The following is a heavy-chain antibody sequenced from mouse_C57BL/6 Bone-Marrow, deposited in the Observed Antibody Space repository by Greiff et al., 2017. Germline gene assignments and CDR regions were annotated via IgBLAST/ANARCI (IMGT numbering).Heavy chain of an antibody. Sequence: QVQLQQPGAELVRPGSSVKLSCKASGYTFTSYWMDWVKQRPGQGLEWIGNIYPSDGETHYNQKFKDKATLTVDKSSSTAYMQLSSLTSEDSAVYYCARGDYYGSSYGAMDYWGQGTSVTVSS. CDR1: GYTFTSYW. V-gene: IGHV1-61*01. CDR3: ARGDYYGSSYGAMDY. CDR2: IYPSDGET. J-gene: IGHJ4*01. D-gene: IGHD1-1*01.